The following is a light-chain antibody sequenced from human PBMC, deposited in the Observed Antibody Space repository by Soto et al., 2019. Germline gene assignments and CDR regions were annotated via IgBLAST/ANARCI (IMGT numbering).Light chain of an antibody. V-gene: IGLV2-14*01. CDR2: DVS. CDR3: SSYTSSSTLV. CDR1: SSDAGGYNY. Sequence: ALTQPASVTGSPGQSIPISCTGTSSDAGGYNYVSWYQQHPGNAPKLMIYDVSNRPSGVSNRFSGSKSGNTASLTISGLQAEDEADYYCSSYTSSSTLVFGGGTKVTVL. J-gene: IGLJ2*01.